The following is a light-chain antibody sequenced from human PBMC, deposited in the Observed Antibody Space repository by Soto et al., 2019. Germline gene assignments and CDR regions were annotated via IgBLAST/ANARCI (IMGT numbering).Light chain of an antibody. CDR1: QRISSY. CDR3: QHRSTRSLT. CDR2: DAS. Sequence: EIVVTQSPATLSLSPGERATLSCRASQRISSYLAWYQQKPGQAPRLLIYDASNQATGVPARFSRSGSGTVLTLTISSLEHEDCAVYYCQHRSTRSLTVGGGTKVEIK. J-gene: IGKJ4*01. V-gene: IGKV3-11*01.